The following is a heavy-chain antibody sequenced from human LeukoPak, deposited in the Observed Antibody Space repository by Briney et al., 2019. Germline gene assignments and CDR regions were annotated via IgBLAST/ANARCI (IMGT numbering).Heavy chain of an antibody. Sequence: SETLSLTCTVSGGSISSYYWSWIRQPAGKGLEWIGRIYTSGSTNYNPSLKSRVTMSVDTSKNQFSLKLSSVTAADTAVYYCARDAPGRYYDSSGSDAFDIWGQGTMVTVSS. CDR2: IYTSGST. D-gene: IGHD3-22*01. CDR1: GGSISSYY. CDR3: ARDAPGRYYDSSGSDAFDI. V-gene: IGHV4-4*07. J-gene: IGHJ3*02.